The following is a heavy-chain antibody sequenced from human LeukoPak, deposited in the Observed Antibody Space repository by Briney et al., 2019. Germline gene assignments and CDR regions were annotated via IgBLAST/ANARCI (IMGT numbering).Heavy chain of an antibody. CDR1: GYTFTSYY. J-gene: IGHJ4*02. CDR2: INPSGGST. D-gene: IGHD2-15*01. CDR3: ARGRRYCSGGSCYLSLVFDY. Sequence: ASVKVSCKASGYTFTSYYMHWVRQAPGQGLEWMGIINPSGGSTSYAQKFQGRVTMTRDMSTSTVYMELSSLRSEDTAVYYCARGRRYCSGGSCYLSLVFDYWGQGTLVTVSS. V-gene: IGHV1-46*01.